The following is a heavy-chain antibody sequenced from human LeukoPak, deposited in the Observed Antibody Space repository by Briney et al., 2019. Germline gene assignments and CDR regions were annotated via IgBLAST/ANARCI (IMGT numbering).Heavy chain of an antibody. CDR1: GYSFASYW. V-gene: IGHV5-51*01. J-gene: IGHJ4*02. CDR3: ARLLRTDILRFLEWLPFDY. D-gene: IGHD3-3*01. Sequence: PGESLKISCKGSGYSFASYWIAWVRQMPGKGLEWMGIIYPSDSDTRYSPSFQGQVTMSADKSISTAYLQWSSLKASDTAMYYCARLLRTDILRFLEWLPFDYWGQGTLVTVS. CDR2: IYPSDSDT.